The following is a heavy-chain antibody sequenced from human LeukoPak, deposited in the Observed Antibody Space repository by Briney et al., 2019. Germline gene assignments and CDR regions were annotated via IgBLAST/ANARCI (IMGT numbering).Heavy chain of an antibody. V-gene: IGHV3-74*01. J-gene: IGHJ3*02. CDR3: ARALVAGVTLNAFDI. CDR2: IKNDGSST. D-gene: IGHD2-15*01. CDR1: GFGFSSYW. Sequence: PGGSLRLDCAASGFGFSSYWMHWVRQAPGKGLGWVARIKNDGSSTNYADSVEGRFTISRDNDKKTLYVQMNSLRAEDTAAYYCARALVAGVTLNAFDIWGQGSMVTVSS.